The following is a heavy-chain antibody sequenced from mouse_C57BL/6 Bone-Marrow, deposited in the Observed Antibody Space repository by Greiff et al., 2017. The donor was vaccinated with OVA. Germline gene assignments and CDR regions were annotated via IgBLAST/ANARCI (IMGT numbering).Heavy chain of an antibody. CDR3: TSYGNFDY. CDR1: GFNIKDDY. CDR2: IDPENGDT. D-gene: IGHD2-1*01. V-gene: IGHV14-4*01. J-gene: IGHJ2*01. Sequence: EVQLQQSGAELVRPGASVKFSCTASGFNIKDDYMHWVKQRPEQGLEWIGWIDPENGDTEYASKFQGKATIAADTSSNTAYLQLSSLTSEDTADYYCTSYGNFDYWGQGTTLTVSS.